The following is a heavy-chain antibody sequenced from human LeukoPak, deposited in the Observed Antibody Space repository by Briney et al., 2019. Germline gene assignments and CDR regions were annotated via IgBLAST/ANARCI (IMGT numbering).Heavy chain of an antibody. CDR1: GFTFSSYA. CDR2: ISSGSSYI. J-gene: IGHJ4*02. Sequence: GGSLRLSCAASGFTFSSYAMSWVRQAPGKGLEWVSFISSGSSYIYYADSVKGRFTISRDNAKNSLYLQMNSLRAEDMAVYYCARAPGYRSFLDYWGQGTLVTVSS. D-gene: IGHD5-12*01. V-gene: IGHV3-21*06. CDR3: ARAPGYRSFLDY.